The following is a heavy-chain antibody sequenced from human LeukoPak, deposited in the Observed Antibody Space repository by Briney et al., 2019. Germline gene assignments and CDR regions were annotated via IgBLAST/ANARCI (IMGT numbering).Heavy chain of an antibody. V-gene: IGHV3-43*02. D-gene: IGHD3-9*01. CDR1: GFTFDDYA. CDR3: AKNPPPLRYFDWLFTPDAFDI. CDR2: ISGDGGST. J-gene: IGHJ3*02. Sequence: PGGSLRLSCAASGFTFDDYAMHWVRQAPGKGLEWVSLISGDGGSTYYADSVKGRFTISRDNSKNSLYLQMNSLRTEDTALYYCAKNPPPLRYFDWLFTPDAFDIWGQGIMVTVSS.